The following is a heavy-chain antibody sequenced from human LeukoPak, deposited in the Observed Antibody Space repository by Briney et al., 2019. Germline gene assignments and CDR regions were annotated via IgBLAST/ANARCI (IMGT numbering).Heavy chain of an antibody. J-gene: IGHJ4*02. D-gene: IGHD4-23*01. Sequence: GGSLRLSCAASGFTFDDYAMHWVRQAPGKGLEWVSGISWGSDSVDYADSVEGRFTISRDNAKNSLYLQMNSLRADDTALYYCAKDWSYGGNSWKYFGSWGQGILVTVSS. CDR3: AKDWSYGGNSWKYFGS. CDR1: GFTFDDYA. V-gene: IGHV3-9*01. CDR2: ISWGSDSV.